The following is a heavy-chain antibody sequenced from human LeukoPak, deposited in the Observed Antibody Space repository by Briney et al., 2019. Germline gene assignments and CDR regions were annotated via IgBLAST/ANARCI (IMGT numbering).Heavy chain of an antibody. Sequence: GGSLRLSCAASGFTFSSYGMHWVRQAPGKGLEWVAVIWYGGSNKYYADSVKGRFTISRDNSKNTLYLQMNSLRAEDTAVYYCARGGARSSGSYWEYYFDYWGQGTLVTVSS. D-gene: IGHD1-26*01. V-gene: IGHV3-33*08. CDR1: GFTFSSYG. CDR3: ARGGARSSGSYWEYYFDY. CDR2: IWYGGSNK. J-gene: IGHJ4*02.